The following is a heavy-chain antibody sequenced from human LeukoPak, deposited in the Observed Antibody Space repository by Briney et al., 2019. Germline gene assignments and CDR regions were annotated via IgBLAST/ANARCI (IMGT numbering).Heavy chain of an antibody. V-gene: IGHV3-21*01. CDR2: ISSSSSYI. J-gene: IGHJ4*02. CDR1: GFTFSSYS. Sequence: GGSLRLSCAASGFTFSSYSMNWVRQAPGKGLEWVSSISSSSSYIYYADSVKGRFTISRDNAKNSLYLQMNSLRAEDTAVYYCARALSGYSYGYYFDYWGQGTLVTVSS. D-gene: IGHD5-18*01. CDR3: ARALSGYSYGYYFDY.